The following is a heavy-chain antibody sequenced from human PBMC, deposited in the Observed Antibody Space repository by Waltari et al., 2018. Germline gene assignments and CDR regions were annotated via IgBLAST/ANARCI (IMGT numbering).Heavy chain of an antibody. J-gene: IGHJ2*01. CDR2: ISSSSSYI. CDR3: ARDRNPRGWYFDL. Sequence: EVQLVESGGGLVKPGGPLRLSCPALGFTFSSYTMNWVRQAPGKGLEWFSSISSSSSYIYYADSVKGRFTISRDNAKNSLYLQMNSLRAEDTAVYYCARDRNPRGWYFDLWGRGTLVTVSS. V-gene: IGHV3-21*01. CDR1: GFTFSSYT.